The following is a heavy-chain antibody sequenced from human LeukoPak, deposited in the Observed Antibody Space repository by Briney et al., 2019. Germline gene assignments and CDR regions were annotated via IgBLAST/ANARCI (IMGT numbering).Heavy chain of an antibody. D-gene: IGHD3-3*01. CDR1: GGSISSYY. CDR2: IYYSGST. J-gene: IGHJ5*02. Sequence: SETLSLTCTVSGGSISSYYWSWIRQPPGKGLEWIGYIYYSGSTNYNPSLKSRVTISVDTSKNQFSLKLSSVTAADTAVYYCARLQSGSGFFAPGGQEPLVTSSS. CDR3: ARLQSGSGFFAP. V-gene: IGHV4-59*08.